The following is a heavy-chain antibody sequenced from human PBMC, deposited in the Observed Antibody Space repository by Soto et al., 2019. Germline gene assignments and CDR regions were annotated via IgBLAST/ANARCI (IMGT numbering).Heavy chain of an antibody. J-gene: IGHJ4*02. CDR2: ISYSGST. Sequence: QVQLQESGPGLVKPSQTLSLTCTVSGGSISRGSYYWSWIRQHPGKGLEWIGYISYSGSTYYNPSLKSRVTISVHKSKNQFALKLSSVNAADTAVYYCAISSTSAHYFDYWGQGTLVTVSS. CDR1: GGSISRGSYY. D-gene: IGHD2-2*01. CDR3: AISSTSAHYFDY. V-gene: IGHV4-31*03.